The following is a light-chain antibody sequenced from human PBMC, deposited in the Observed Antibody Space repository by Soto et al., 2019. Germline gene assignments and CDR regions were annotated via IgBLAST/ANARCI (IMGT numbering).Light chain of an antibody. Sequence: QSVLTQPASVSGSPGQSITISCTGTSSDVGGYNYVSWYQQHPGKAPKLMIYDVSNRPSGVSNRFSGSKSGNTASLTISGLQAEDAADYSCSSYTSSSTLVFGTGTKVTVL. CDR3: SSYTSSSTLV. V-gene: IGLV2-14*01. J-gene: IGLJ1*01. CDR1: SSDVGGYNY. CDR2: DVS.